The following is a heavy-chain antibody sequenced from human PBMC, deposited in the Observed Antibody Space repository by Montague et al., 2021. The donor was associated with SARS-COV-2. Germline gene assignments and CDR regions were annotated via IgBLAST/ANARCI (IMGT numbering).Heavy chain of an antibody. CDR3: ARGAPGY. CDR1: GGSFSDYH. CDR2: INYGGST. V-gene: IGHV4-34*01. D-gene: IGHD1-1*01. J-gene: IGHJ4*02. Sequence: SETLSLTCAVSGGSFSDYHWTWIRQSPGGGQEWIGQINYGGSTKYNPYLRSRVTISIDTSKNQFSLKLTLVTAADTAVYYCARGAPGYWGQGTLVTVSS.